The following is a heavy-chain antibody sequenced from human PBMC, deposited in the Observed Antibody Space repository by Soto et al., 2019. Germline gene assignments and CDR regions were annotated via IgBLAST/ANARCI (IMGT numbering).Heavy chain of an antibody. Sequence: QVQLQESGPGLVKPSETMSLSCTVSGGSISSYYWSWFRQSPGKRMEWIGYVHHSWGSSYNPSLPSRVARSLDTSKGQCSLKVTSVTATDAAVYYCARQGFGPLHGLVDVWGQGTTVTVSS. J-gene: IGHJ6*02. V-gene: IGHV4-59*08. CDR2: VHHSWGS. CDR3: ARQGFGPLHGLVDV. CDR1: GGSISSYY. D-gene: IGHD3-10*01.